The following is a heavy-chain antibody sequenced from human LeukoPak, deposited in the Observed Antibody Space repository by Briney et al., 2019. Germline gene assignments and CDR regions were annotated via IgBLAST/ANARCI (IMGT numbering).Heavy chain of an antibody. V-gene: IGHV5-10-1*01. CDR3: ARHDGSGSYDWFES. J-gene: IGHJ5*01. CDR2: IYPTDSNT. Sequence: AGESLKISCQGSGFIFTSYWISWVRQMPGKGLEWMGRIYPTDSNTNYSPSFQGHVIFSADKSISTAYLQWGSLKASDTAIYYCARHDGSGSYDWFESWGQGTLVTVSS. CDR1: GFIFTSYW. D-gene: IGHD3-10*01.